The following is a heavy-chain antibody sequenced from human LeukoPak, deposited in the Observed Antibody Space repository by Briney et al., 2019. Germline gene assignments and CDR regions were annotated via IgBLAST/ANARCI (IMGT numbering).Heavy chain of an antibody. CDR2: LNPNSGNT. V-gene: IGHV1-8*03. D-gene: IGHD5-18*01. J-gene: IGHJ4*02. CDR3: ARGRSYGELDY. Sequence: ASVKVSCKAFGYTFSSYDINWVRQATGQVLEWMVWLNPNSGNTSYPQKFQGRVTITRNSSISTAYIELSSLRSEDTAVYYCARGRSYGELDYWGQGTLVTVSS. CDR1: GYTFSSYD.